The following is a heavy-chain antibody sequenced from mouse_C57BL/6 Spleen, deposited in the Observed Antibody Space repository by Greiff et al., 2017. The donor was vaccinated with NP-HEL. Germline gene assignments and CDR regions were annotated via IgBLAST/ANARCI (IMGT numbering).Heavy chain of an antibody. V-gene: IGHV5-17*01. CDR1: GFTFSDYG. Sequence: EVKLVESGGGLVKPGGSLILSCAASGFTFSDYGMHWVRQAPEMGLEWVAYISSGSSTIYYADTVKGRFTISRDNAKNTLFLQMTSLRSEDTAMYYCARDGWFAYWGQGTLVTVSA. CDR2: ISSGSSTI. J-gene: IGHJ3*01. CDR3: ARDGWFAY.